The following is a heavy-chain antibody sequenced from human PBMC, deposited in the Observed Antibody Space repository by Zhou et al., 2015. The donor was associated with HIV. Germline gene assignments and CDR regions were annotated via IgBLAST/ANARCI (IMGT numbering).Heavy chain of an antibody. CDR2: ITPMFGTA. Sequence: QVQLVQSGAELRKPGSSVKVSCKTSGAPFNTFALNWVRQAPGQGPEWMGTITPMFGTADYARKFQGRVSITADESTSTAYMELGSLRSDDTAVYYCARDGEARMITFGGLGYWGQGTLVTVSS. V-gene: IGHV1-69*18. CDR3: ARDGEARMITFGGLGY. D-gene: IGHD3-16*01. J-gene: IGHJ4*02. CDR1: GAPFNTFA.